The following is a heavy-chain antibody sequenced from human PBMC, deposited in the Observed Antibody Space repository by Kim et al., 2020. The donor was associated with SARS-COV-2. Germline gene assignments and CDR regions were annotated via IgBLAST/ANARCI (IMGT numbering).Heavy chain of an antibody. D-gene: IGHD3-22*01. V-gene: IGHV3-48*02. CDR2: ISSSSSTI. CDR1: GFTFSSYS. J-gene: IGHJ4*02. Sequence: GGSLRLSCAASGFTFSSYSMNWVRQAPGKGLEWVSYISSSSSTIYYADSVKGRFTISRDNAKNSLYLQMNSLRDEDTAVYYCARDRPLWYYDSSGYPLDYWGQGTLVTVSS. CDR3: ARDRPLWYYDSSGYPLDY.